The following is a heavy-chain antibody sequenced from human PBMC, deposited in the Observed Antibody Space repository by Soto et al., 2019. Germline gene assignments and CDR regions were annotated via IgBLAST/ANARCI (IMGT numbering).Heavy chain of an antibody. CDR3: SRGYPPRDQLGNLPGAF. D-gene: IGHD1-1*01. V-gene: IGHV1-46*03. Sequence: QVQLVQSGAEVMQPGASVKVSCKASGYTFTSYYIQWVRQAPGQGLEWMGIINPSGGSTNYAQKCQGRGTMPRDPSTSTVYMELSSLRSEDTAIYYCSRGYPPRDQLGNLPGAFWGQGTLVTVSS. CDR2: INPSGGST. J-gene: IGHJ4*02. CDR1: GYTFTSYY.